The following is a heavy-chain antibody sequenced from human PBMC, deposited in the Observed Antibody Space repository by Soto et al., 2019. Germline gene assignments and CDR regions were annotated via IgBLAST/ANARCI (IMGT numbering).Heavy chain of an antibody. CDR2: IKQDGSEK. Sequence: GGSLRLSCAASGFTFSSYWMSWVRQAPGKGLEWVANIKQDGSEKYYVGSVKGRFTISRDNAKNSLYLQMNSLRAEDTAVYYCARDAYVYCSGGSCYSNYWGQGTLVTVSS. D-gene: IGHD2-15*01. J-gene: IGHJ4*02. CDR1: GFTFSSYW. V-gene: IGHV3-7*01. CDR3: ARDAYVYCSGGSCYSNY.